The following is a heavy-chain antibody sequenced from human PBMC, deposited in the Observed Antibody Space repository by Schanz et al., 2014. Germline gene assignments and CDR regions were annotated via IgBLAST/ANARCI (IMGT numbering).Heavy chain of an antibody. D-gene: IGHD3-10*01. CDR2: ISSGSSYA. CDR3: ARDNYYGSGSCAY. Sequence: VQLLESGGGLVQPGGSLRLSCAASGFTFRDYYMSWIRQAPGKGLEWVSDISSGSSYANYADSVKGRFTISRDNAKNSLYLHMKSLRGEDTAVYYCARDNYYGSGSCAYWGQGTLVTVSS. V-gene: IGHV3-11*06. CDR1: GFTFRDYY. J-gene: IGHJ4*02.